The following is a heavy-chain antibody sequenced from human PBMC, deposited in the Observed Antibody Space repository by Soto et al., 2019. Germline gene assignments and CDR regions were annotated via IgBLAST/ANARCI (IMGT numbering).Heavy chain of an antibody. V-gene: IGHV4-31*03. J-gene: IGHJ4*02. CDR3: ASILITYDFWSGYYSPDYFDY. CDR2: IYYSGST. CDR1: GGSIRDGGYY. D-gene: IGHD3-3*01. Sequence: SETLSLTCTVSGGSIRDGGYYWSWISQHPGKGLEWIGYIYYSGSTYYNPSLKSRVTISVDTSKNQFSLKLSSVTAADTAVYYCASILITYDFWSGYYSPDYFDYWGQGTLVTVSS.